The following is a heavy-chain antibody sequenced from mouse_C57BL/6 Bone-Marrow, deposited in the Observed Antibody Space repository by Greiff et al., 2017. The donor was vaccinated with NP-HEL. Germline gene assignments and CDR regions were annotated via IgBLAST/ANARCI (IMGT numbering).Heavy chain of an antibody. D-gene: IGHD2-3*01. CDR1: GYTFTSYW. J-gene: IGHJ3*01. V-gene: IGHV1-64*01. CDR2: IHPNSGST. Sequence: QVQLQQPGAELVKPGASVKLSCKASGYTFTSYWMHWVKQRPGQDLEWIGMIHPNSGSTNYNEKFKSKATLTVDKSSSTAYMQLSSLTSEDSAVYYCARSGYYVFRFAYWGQGTLVTVSA. CDR3: ARSGYYVFRFAY.